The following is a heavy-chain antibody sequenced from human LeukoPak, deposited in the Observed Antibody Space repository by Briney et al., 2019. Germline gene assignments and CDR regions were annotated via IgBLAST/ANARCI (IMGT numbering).Heavy chain of an antibody. CDR3: ATLVSVSMGIMAESINWSDP. Sequence: WASVKVSCKVSGYTLTELSMHWVRQAPGKGLEWMGGFDPEDGETIYAQKFQGRVTMTEDTSTDTAYMELSSLRSEDTAVYYCATLVSVSMGIMAESINWSDPWGQGTLVTVSS. CDR2: FDPEDGET. V-gene: IGHV1-24*01. CDR1: GYTLTELS. J-gene: IGHJ5*02. D-gene: IGHD3-16*01.